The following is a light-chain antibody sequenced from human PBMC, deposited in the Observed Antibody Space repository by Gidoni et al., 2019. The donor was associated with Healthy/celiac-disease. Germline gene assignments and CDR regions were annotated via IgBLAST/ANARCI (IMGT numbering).Light chain of an antibody. CDR2: GNS. V-gene: IGLV1-40*01. CDR1: SSNIGAGYD. J-gene: IGLJ1*01. CDR3: QSYDSSLSGPYV. Sequence: QSVLPQPPSVSGAPGPRVTISCTGSSSNIGAGYDGHWYQQLPGTAPKLLIYGNSNRPSGVPDRFSGSKSGTSASLAITGLQAEDEADYYCQSYDSSLSGPYVFGTGTKVTVL.